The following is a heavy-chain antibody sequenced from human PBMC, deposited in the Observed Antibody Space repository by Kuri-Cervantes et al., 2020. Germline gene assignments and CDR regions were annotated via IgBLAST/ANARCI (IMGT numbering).Heavy chain of an antibody. V-gene: IGHV1-8*01. J-gene: IGHJ3*02. CDR2: MNPNSGNT. CDR3: ARDPCGGDCYSGDAFDI. Sequence: ASVKVSCKASGYTFTSYDINWVRQATGQGLEWMGWMNPNSGNTGYAQKFQGRVTMTRDTSTSTVYMELSSLRSEDTAVYYCARDPCGGDCYSGDAFDIWGQGTMVTVSS. D-gene: IGHD2-21*02. CDR1: GYTFTSYD.